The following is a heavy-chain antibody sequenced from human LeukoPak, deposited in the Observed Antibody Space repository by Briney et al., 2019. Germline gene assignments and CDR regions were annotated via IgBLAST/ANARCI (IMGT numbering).Heavy chain of an antibody. Sequence: GGSLRLSCAASGFTFSSYWMSWVRQAPGKGLEWVANIKQDGSEKYYVDSVKGRFTISRDNAKNSLYLQMNSLRAEDTAVYYCASSWSTAGGDWSDPWGQGTLVTVSS. CDR1: GFTFSSYW. CDR3: ASSWSTAGGDWSDP. V-gene: IGHV3-7*01. D-gene: IGHD3-10*01. J-gene: IGHJ5*02. CDR2: IKQDGSEK.